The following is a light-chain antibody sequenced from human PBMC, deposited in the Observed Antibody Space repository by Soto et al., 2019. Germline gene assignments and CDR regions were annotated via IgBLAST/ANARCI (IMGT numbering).Light chain of an antibody. J-gene: IGLJ2*01. CDR2: YDS. V-gene: IGLV3-21*04. Sequence: SSELTQPPSVSVAPGKTARITCGRNNIGSKSVHWYQQKPGQAPVLVIYYDSDRPSGIPERFSGSNSGNTATLTISRVEAGDEADYYCQVWDSSSDHVVFGGGTKVTVL. CDR1: NIGSKS. CDR3: QVWDSSSDHVV.